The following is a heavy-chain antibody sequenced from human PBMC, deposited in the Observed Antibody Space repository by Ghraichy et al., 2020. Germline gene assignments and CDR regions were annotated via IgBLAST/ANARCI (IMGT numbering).Heavy chain of an antibody. J-gene: IGHJ4*02. CDR3: ARDSDYYGDSPHRLFDY. CDR2: TYYRSKWFN. D-gene: IGHD4-17*01. V-gene: IGHV6-1*01. Sequence: SQTLSLTCAISGDSVSSNSAAWNWIRPSPSRGLEWLGRTYYRSKWFNDYAVSVKSRITINPDTSKNQFSLQLNSVTPEDTAVYYCARDSDYYGDSPHRLFDYWGQGTLVTVSS. CDR1: GDSVSSNSAA.